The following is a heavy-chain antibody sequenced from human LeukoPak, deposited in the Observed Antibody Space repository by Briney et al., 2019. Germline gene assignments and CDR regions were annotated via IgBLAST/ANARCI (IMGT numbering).Heavy chain of an antibody. V-gene: IGHV3-30*02. J-gene: IGHJ4*02. CDR1: AFTFSRYG. Sequence: GGSLRLPCAASAFTFSRYGMHWVRQALGKGLEWVAFIRYDGSNKYYADSVKGRFTISRDNSKNTLYLQMNSLRAGDTAVYYCAKEIWPTVTTPGWTYFDYWGQGALVTVSS. D-gene: IGHD4-17*01. CDR2: IRYDGSNK. CDR3: AKEIWPTVTTPGWTYFDY.